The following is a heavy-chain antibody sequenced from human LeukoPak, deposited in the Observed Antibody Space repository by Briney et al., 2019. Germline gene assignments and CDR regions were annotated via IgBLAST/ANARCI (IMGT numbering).Heavy chain of an antibody. V-gene: IGHV4-4*07. Sequence: SETLSLTCTVSGGSISSYHWSWIRQPAGKGLEWIGRVYTSGTTNYNPSLKSRVTMSVDTSKNQLSLMLTSVTAADTAVYYCARDGLYSYGYSYFDYWGQGTLVTVSS. D-gene: IGHD5-18*01. CDR1: GGSISSYH. CDR3: ARDGLYSYGYSYFDY. CDR2: VYTSGTT. J-gene: IGHJ4*02.